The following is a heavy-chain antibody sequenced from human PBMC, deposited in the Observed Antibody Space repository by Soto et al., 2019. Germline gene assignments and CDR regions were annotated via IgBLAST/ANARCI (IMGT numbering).Heavy chain of an antibody. CDR1: GFTFSNYA. J-gene: IGHJ6*02. V-gene: IGHV3-23*01. CDR3: SDRGDGSHRYNYGMDL. Sequence: EMQLLESGGGLVQPGGSLRLSCTASGFTFSNYAMTWVRQAPGKGLNWVSTINNVGYIYDAESVKGRFTISREDARNTLYLLMNSLRGEDTAVYYCSDRGDGSHRYNYGMDLWGQGTTVIVSS. D-gene: IGHD3-16*01. CDR2: INNVGYI.